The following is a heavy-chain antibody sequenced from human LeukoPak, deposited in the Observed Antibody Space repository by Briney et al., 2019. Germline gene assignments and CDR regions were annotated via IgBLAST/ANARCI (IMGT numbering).Heavy chain of an antibody. Sequence: PGGSLRLSCAASGFTFSTYAMSWVRQAPGKGLEWVSAISGGGDTTYYADSVKGRFTISRDNSKNTLYLQMNSLRAEDTAVYYCARASRVDGDYRWFDPWGQGTLVTVSS. CDR2: ISGGGDTT. J-gene: IGHJ5*02. CDR1: GFTFSTYA. D-gene: IGHD4-17*01. CDR3: ARASRVDGDYRWFDP. V-gene: IGHV3-23*01.